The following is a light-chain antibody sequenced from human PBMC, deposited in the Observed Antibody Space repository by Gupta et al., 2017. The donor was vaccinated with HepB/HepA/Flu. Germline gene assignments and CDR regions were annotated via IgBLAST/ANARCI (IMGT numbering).Light chain of an antibody. J-gene: IGLJ2*01. V-gene: IGLV1-47*01. CDR1: SSNIGSNY. Sequence: SVLPPPSSASGTPAQRVIISCSGSSSNIGSNYVYWYQQLPGAAPKLFIYRNNQRPSGVPERFSGSKSGTSATLAISGLRAEDEAEYYCAAWDDSLSGVVFGGGTKLTVL. CDR2: RNN. CDR3: AAWDDSLSGVV.